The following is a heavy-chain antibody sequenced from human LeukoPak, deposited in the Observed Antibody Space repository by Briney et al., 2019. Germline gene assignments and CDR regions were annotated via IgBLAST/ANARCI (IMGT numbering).Heavy chain of an antibody. CDR3: ARHPTAMVDY. J-gene: IGHJ4*02. V-gene: IGHV3-53*01. D-gene: IGHD5-18*01. Sequence: PGGSLRLPRAASGFTVSSNYMSWVRQAPGKGLEWVSVIYSGGSTYYADSVKGRFTISRDNSKNTLYLQMNSLRAEDTAVYYCARHPTAMVDYWGQGTLVTVSS. CDR1: GFTVSSNY. CDR2: IYSGGST.